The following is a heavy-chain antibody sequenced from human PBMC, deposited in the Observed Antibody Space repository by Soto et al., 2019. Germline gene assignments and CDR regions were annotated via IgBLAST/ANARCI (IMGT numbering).Heavy chain of an antibody. J-gene: IGHJ6*02. CDR2: MLYSGLT. Sequence: SETLSLTCSVSGYSVSSSDYYWAWIRQPPGKGLEWIGSMLYSGLTYYNPSLKSRVTLSVDTSKNQFSVRLTSVTAADTAVYYCARDLWVEPELYYYGMDVWGQGTMVTVSS. V-gene: IGHV4-39*02. CDR1: GYSVSSSDYY. CDR3: ARDLWVEPELYYYGMDV. D-gene: IGHD1-1*01.